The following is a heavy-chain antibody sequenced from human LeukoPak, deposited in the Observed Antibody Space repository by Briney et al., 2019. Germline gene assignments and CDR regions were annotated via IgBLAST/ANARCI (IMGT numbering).Heavy chain of an antibody. J-gene: IGHJ4*02. D-gene: IGHD6-6*01. CDR2: IKSNTDGGTT. Sequence: PGGSLRLSCAASGFTFSDAWMSWVRQTPGKGLEWVGRIKSNTDGGTTDFAAPVKGRFTISRDDSENTLYLQMNSLKTEDTAVYYCTTVPYSSSSRDDYWGQGTLVTVSS. CDR1: GFTFSDAW. CDR3: TTVPYSSSSRDDY. V-gene: IGHV3-15*01.